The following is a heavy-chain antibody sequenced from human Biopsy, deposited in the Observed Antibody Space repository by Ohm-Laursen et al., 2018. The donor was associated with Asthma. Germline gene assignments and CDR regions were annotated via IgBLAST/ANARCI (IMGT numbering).Heavy chain of an antibody. D-gene: IGHD2-21*02. CDR1: GDYIDSGDYS. CDR3: ARGWKCGGDCYSLDS. CDR2: IYRNGNT. J-gene: IGHJ4*02. Sequence: TLSLTCAVSGDYIDSGDYSWTWLRQSPGVGLEWIGYIYRNGNTYYNPTLKNRVTISIDRSKNQFSLRLRSATAADTAVYYCARGWKCGGDCYSLDSWGQGTLVTVSS. V-gene: IGHV4-30-2*06.